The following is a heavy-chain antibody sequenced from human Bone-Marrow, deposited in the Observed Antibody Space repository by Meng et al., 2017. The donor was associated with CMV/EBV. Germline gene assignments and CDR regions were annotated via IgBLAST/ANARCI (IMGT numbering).Heavy chain of an antibody. CDR3: TRALYQTQMIFGVGNHYYFYAMDV. Sequence: GGSLRLSCAASGFTFSNYAMHWVRQAPGKGLEWVAVMSYDGSDRYYADSVKGRFTISRDNSKNTLSLQMNSLRTEDTAVYYCTRALYQTQMIFGVGNHYYFYAMDVWGQGTTVTVSS. V-gene: IGHV3-30*04. CDR2: MSYDGSDR. CDR1: GFTFSNYA. J-gene: IGHJ6*01. D-gene: IGHD3-3*01.